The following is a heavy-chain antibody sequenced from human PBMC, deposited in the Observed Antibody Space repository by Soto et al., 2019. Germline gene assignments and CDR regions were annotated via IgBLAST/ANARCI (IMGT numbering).Heavy chain of an antibody. D-gene: IGHD1-26*01. J-gene: IGHJ6*02. V-gene: IGHV3-23*01. Sequence: GGSLRLSCAASGLTLGSYAMSWVRQAPVQEEAWVSAISGGGGSTAYADSVKGRVTISRDNSKNTLYLQMNSLRAEDTAVYYCAKVSLGALTFTDDDYYGLDVWGQGTTVTVSS. CDR2: ISGGGGST. CDR1: GLTLGSYA. CDR3: AKVSLGALTFTDDDYYGLDV.